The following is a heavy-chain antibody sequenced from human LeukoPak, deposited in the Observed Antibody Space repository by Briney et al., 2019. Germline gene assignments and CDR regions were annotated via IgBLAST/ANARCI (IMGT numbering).Heavy chain of an antibody. Sequence: SETLSLTCTVFGGSMSSYYWSWIRQPAGKGLEWIGRIYSSGTTNYNPPLKSRVTMSVDTSKKEFSLKLTSVTAADTAVYYCARVTSYISGWYLSFDYWGQGALVTVSS. J-gene: IGHJ4*02. D-gene: IGHD6-19*01. V-gene: IGHV4-4*07. CDR1: GGSMSSYY. CDR2: IYSSGTT. CDR3: ARVTSYISGWYLSFDY.